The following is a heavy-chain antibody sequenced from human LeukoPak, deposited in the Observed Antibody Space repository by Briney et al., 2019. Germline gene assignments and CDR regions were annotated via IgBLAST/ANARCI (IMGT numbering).Heavy chain of an antibody. CDR2: IYYSGST. Sequence: SETLSLTCTVSGGSISSYSWSWIRQAPGKGLEWIGYIYYSGSTNYNPSLKSRVTISVDTSKNQFSLKLSSVTAADTAVYYCAKDSADIVVVPAAMLLDYWGQGTLVTVSS. J-gene: IGHJ4*02. V-gene: IGHV4-59*01. D-gene: IGHD2-2*01. CDR3: AKDSADIVVVPAAMLLDY. CDR1: GGSISSYS.